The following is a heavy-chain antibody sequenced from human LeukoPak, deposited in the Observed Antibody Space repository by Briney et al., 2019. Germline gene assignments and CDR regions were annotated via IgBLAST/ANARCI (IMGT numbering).Heavy chain of an antibody. J-gene: IGHJ3*02. V-gene: IGHV3-30*18. CDR1: GFTFSSYG. Sequence: PARSLRLSCAASGFTFSSYGMHWVRPAPGKGLEWVAGISYDGSNKYYADSVKGRFTISRDNSTNTLYLQMNSLRAEDTAVYYCAKDPGYSYGQDAFDIWGQGTMVTVSS. CDR2: ISYDGSNK. CDR3: AKDPGYSYGQDAFDI. D-gene: IGHD5-18*01.